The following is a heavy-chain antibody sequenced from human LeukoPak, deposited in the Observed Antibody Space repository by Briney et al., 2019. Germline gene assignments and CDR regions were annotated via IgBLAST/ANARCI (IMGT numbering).Heavy chain of an antibody. CDR1: GFTFSSYD. CDR2: INQDGSET. Sequence: QPGGALRLSCAASGFTFSSYDMTWVRQAPGKGLEWVANINQDGSETYYVDSVKGRFTISRDNAKNSLYLQMNSLRAEDTALYYCARLGPGREFFYLDFWGQGTLVTVSS. J-gene: IGHJ4*02. D-gene: IGHD3-10*01. V-gene: IGHV3-7*01. CDR3: ARLGPGREFFYLDF.